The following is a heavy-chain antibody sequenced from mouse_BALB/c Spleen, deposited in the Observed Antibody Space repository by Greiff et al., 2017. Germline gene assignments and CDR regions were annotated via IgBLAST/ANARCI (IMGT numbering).Heavy chain of an antibody. CDR2: ISYDGST. Sequence: EVQLQESGPGLVKPSQSLSLTCSVTGYSITSGYYWNWLRQFPGNKLEWMSYISYDGSTNYTPSLKNRISITRDTSKNQFFLKLNSVTTEDTATYYCARDAYYGNYVGDYWGQGTLVTVSA. CDR3: ARDAYYGNYVGDY. J-gene: IGHJ3*01. D-gene: IGHD2-10*01. CDR1: GYSITSGYY. V-gene: IGHV3-6*02.